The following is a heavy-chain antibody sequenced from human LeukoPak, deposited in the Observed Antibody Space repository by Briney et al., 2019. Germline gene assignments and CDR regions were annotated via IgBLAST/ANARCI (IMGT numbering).Heavy chain of an antibody. CDR3: AKGENWRTAAPLGYFDL. D-gene: IGHD1-1*01. J-gene: IGHJ2*01. V-gene: IGHV3-23*01. Sequence: PGGSLRLSCAASGFTFSSYAMSWVRQAPGKGLEWVSAISGSGGSTYYADSVRGRFTISRDNSKNTLYLQMNSLRAEDTAVYYCAKGENWRTAAPLGYFDLWGRGTLVTVSS. CDR1: GFTFSSYA. CDR2: ISGSGGST.